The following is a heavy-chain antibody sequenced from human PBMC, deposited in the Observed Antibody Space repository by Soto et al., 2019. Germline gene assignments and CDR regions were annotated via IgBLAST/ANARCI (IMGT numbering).Heavy chain of an antibody. Sequence: GGSLRLSCAASGFTFSSYSMNWVRQAPGKGLEWVSYISSSSSTIYYADSVKGRFTISRDNAKNSLYLQMNSLRDEDTAVYYCARDLFSGIGYSYGLVDYWGQGTLVTVSS. CDR3: ARDLFSGIGYSYGLVDY. CDR2: ISSSSSTI. CDR1: GFTFSSYS. V-gene: IGHV3-48*02. J-gene: IGHJ4*02. D-gene: IGHD5-18*01.